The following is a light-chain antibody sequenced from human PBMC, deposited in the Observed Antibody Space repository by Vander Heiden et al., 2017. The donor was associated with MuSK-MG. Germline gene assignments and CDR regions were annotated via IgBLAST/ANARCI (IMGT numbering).Light chain of an antibody. J-gene: IGLJ1*01. CDR2: QDN. Sequence: SYELTQPPSVSVSPGQTASITCSGDKLGDKYTSWYQQKSGQSPVVVIYQDNKRPSGIPERFSGSNSGNTATLTISGTQSMDEADYYCLAWDNTIYVFGTGTKVTVL. CDR3: LAWDNTIYV. V-gene: IGLV3-1*01. CDR1: KLGDKY.